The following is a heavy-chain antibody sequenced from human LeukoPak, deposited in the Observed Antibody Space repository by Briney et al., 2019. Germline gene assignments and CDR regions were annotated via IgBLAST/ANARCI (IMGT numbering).Heavy chain of an antibody. CDR2: IYTSGST. J-gene: IGHJ3*02. CDR3: ARHPRSRDGYNRDDAFDI. V-gene: IGHV4-4*09. D-gene: IGHD5-24*01. CDR1: GGSISRYY. Sequence: SETLSLTCTVSGGSISRYYWSWIRQPPGKGLEWIGYIYTSGSTNYNPSLKSRVTISVDASKNQFSLKLSSVTAADTAVYYCARHPRSRDGYNRDDAFDIWGQGTMVTVSS.